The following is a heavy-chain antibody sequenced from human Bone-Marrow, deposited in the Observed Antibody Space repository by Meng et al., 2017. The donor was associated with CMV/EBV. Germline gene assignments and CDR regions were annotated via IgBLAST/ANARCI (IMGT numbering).Heavy chain of an antibody. CDR2: IYYSGST. V-gene: IGHV4-39*07. CDR1: GGSISSSSYY. D-gene: IGHD3-3*01. Sequence: GSLRLSCTVSGGSISSSSYYWGWIRQPPGKGLEWIGSIYYSGSTYYNPSLKSRVTISVDTSKNQFSLKLSSVTAADTAMYYCARGYYDFWSGGGLDVWGQGTTVTVYS. J-gene: IGHJ6*01. CDR3: ARGYYDFWSGGGLDV.